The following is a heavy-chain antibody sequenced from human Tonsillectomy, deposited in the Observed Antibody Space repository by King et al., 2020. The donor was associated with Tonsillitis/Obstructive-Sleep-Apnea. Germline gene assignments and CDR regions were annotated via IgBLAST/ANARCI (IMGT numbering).Heavy chain of an antibody. CDR3: ALVTTVTTLGAFDV. J-gene: IGHJ3*01. V-gene: IGHV5-51*03. D-gene: IGHD4-17*01. CDR2: IYAGDSDT. CDR1: GYKFSTYW. Sequence: VQLVESGAEVKKPGESVKISCTGSGYKFSTYWIGWVRQMPGKGLEWVGIIYAGDSDTRYSPSFQGQVTISADKSNSTAYLQWSSLKASDTAMYYCALVTTVTTLGAFDVWGKGTMVTVAS.